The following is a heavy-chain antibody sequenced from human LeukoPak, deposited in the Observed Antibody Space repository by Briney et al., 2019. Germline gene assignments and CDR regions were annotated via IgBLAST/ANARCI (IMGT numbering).Heavy chain of an antibody. CDR2: INPNSGGT. J-gene: IGHJ4*02. Sequence: ASVKVSCKASGYIFTNYYMHWVRQAPGQGLEWMGWINPNSGGTNYAQKFQGRVTMTRDTSISTAYMELSRLRSDDTAVYYCARVRLTGYSSGWYEYWGQGTLVTVSS. D-gene: IGHD6-19*01. V-gene: IGHV1-2*02. CDR3: ARVRLTGYSSGWYEY. CDR1: GYIFTNYY.